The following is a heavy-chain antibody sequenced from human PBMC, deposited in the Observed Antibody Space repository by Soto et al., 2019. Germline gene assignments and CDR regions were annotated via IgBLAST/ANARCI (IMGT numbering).Heavy chain of an antibody. J-gene: IGHJ4*02. CDR3: ARPLMITFGGVIAPL. CDR2: IYPGDSDT. D-gene: IGHD3-16*02. Sequence: GESLKISCKGSGYSFTSYWIGWVRRMPGKGLEWMGIIYPGDSDTRYSPSFQGQVTISADKSISTAYLQWSSLKASDTAMYYCARPLMITFGGVIAPLWGQGTLDTVSS. V-gene: IGHV5-51*01. CDR1: GYSFTSYW.